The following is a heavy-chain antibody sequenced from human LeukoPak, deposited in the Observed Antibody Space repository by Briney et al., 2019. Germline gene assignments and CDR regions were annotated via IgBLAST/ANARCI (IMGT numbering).Heavy chain of an antibody. CDR1: GFTFSNYA. CDR3: AKGGGGRLIYYYYMDV. CDR2: ISYDGSNK. J-gene: IGHJ6*03. D-gene: IGHD3-16*01. V-gene: IGHV3-30*04. Sequence: PGGSLRLSCAASGFTFSNYAMHWVRQAPGKGLEWVAVISYDGSNKYYTDSVKGRFTISGDSSKNSLYLQMNSLRAEDMALYYCAKGGGGRLIYYYYMDVWGKGTTVTVSS.